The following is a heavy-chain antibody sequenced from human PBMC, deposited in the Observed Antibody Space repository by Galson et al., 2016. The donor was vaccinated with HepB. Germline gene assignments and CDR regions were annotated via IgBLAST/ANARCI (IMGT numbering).Heavy chain of an antibody. V-gene: IGHV4-31*03. D-gene: IGHD2-2*01. CDR2: IYYSGST. Sequence: TLSLTCTVSGGSTASGGYYLSWIRQFPGKGLEWIGYIYYSGSTHYNPSLKSRVTRSVESPKNQFSLKLSSVTAAYTAVYYCARARLTIVGYCNSISFSAMPHGVAIWGQGTTVVVSS. CDR3: ARARLTIVGYCNSISFSAMPHGVAI. CDR1: GGSTASGGYY. J-gene: IGHJ6*02.